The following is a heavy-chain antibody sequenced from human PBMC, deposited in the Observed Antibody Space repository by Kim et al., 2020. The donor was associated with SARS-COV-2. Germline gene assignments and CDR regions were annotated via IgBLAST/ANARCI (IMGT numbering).Heavy chain of an antibody. CDR2: VGGSGAWT. CDR1: GFTFRNYA. Sequence: GGSLRLSCAVSGFTFRNYAMSWVRQAPGKGLEWVSTVGGSGAWTYYADSVQGRFTISRDNSKNTLYLQMNSLRAEDTAVYYCAKEGPYSSSRDFQHWGQGTLVTVSS. J-gene: IGHJ1*01. D-gene: IGHD6-13*01. CDR3: AKEGPYSSSRDFQH. V-gene: IGHV3-23*01.